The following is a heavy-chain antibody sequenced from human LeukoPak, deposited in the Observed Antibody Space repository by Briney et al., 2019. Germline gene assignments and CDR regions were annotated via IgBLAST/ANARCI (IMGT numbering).Heavy chain of an antibody. J-gene: IGHJ6*02. CDR1: GCTFDDYA. V-gene: IGHV3-9*01. CDR2: ISWNSGSI. CDR3: AKDIRNYYYYGMDV. Sequence: SLRLSCAASGCTFDDYAMQWVRQAPGKGLEWVSGISWNSGSIGYADSVKGRFTISRDNAKNSLYLQMNSLRAEDTALYYCAKDIRNYYYYGMDVWGQGTTVTVSS.